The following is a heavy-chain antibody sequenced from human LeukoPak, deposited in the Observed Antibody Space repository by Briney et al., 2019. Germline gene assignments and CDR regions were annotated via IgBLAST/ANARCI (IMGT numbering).Heavy chain of an antibody. V-gene: IGHV4-4*02. CDR3: ARSRDRYWDAFDV. CDR1: GDSISSNYC. Sequence: SETLSLTCAVSGDSISSNYCWRWVRQFPGKGLEWIGEVYRRGSTSYNPSLKSRVTISVDTSKKQFSLKLSSVTAADTAVYYCARSRDRYWDAFDVWGQGTMVTVSS. D-gene: IGHD1-14*01. J-gene: IGHJ3*01. CDR2: VYRRGST.